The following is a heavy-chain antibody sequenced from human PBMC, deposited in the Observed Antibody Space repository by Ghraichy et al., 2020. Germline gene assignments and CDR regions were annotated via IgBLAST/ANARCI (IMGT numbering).Heavy chain of an antibody. J-gene: IGHJ4*02. V-gene: IGHV3-23*01. Sequence: GGSLRLSCAASGFTFSSYAMSWVRQAPGKGLEWVSAISGSGGSTYYADSVKGRFTISRDNSKNTLYLQMNSLRAEDTAVYYCAKGARRHMITFGGVIYTFPLWGQGTLVTVSS. CDR2: ISGSGGST. CDR3: AKGARRHMITFGGVIYTFPL. CDR1: GFTFSSYA. D-gene: IGHD3-16*02.